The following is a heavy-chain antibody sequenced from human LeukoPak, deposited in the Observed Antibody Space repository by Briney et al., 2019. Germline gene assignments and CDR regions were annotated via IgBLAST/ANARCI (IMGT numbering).Heavy chain of an antibody. J-gene: IGHJ4*02. CDR1: GLTFSSYA. CDR3: ASFSEGY. D-gene: IGHD3-3*02. CDR2: ISYDGSNK. V-gene: IGHV3-30*04. Sequence: GGSLRLSCAASGLTFSSYAMHWVRQAPGKGLEWVAVISYDGSNKYYADSVKGRFTISRDNSKNTLYLQMNSLRAEDTAVYYCASFSEGYWGQGTLVTVSS.